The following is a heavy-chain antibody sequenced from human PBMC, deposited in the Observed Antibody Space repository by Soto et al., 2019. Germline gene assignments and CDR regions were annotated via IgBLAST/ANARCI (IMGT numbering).Heavy chain of an antibody. CDR3: ARGSPPHWNFDL. V-gene: IGHV1-2*02. CDR1: GYTFTDYY. Sequence: QVQLVQSGAEVKKPGASVKVSCKSSGYTFTDYYMHWVRQAPGQGLEWMGWINPISGGTESPQKFQGRVTVTRDTSMNTTYMDLNSLKSADTAVYYCARGSPPHWNFDLWGRGTRVTVSS. CDR2: INPISGGT. J-gene: IGHJ2*01.